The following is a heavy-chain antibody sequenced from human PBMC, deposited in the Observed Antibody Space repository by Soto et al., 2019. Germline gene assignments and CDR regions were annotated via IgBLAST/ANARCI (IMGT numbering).Heavy chain of an antibody. Sequence: GGSLRLSCVVSGFTFSSFGMNWVCQAQGNGLEWVSYISSSSSTIHYADSVKGRFTISRDNAKNSLYLQMNSLRAEDTAVYYCARDDYPYYDDSSGYHFEYWGQGTLVTVSS. CDR3: ARDDYPYYDDSSGYHFEY. D-gene: IGHD3-22*01. CDR1: GFTFSSFG. J-gene: IGHJ4*02. CDR2: ISSSSSTI. V-gene: IGHV3-48*01.